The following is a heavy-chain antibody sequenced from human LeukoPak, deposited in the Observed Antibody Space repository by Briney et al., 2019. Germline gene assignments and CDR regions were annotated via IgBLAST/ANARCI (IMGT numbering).Heavy chain of an antibody. CDR1: GGTFSSYV. D-gene: IGHD2-2*01. CDR2: IIPIFGAA. J-gene: IGHJ4*02. Sequence: ASVKVSCKASGGTFSSYVISWVRQAPGQGLEWMGGIIPIFGAANYAQKFQGRVTITADESTSTAYMELSSLRSEDTAVYYCARVGCSSTSCYRLLDPHWGQGTLVTVSS. V-gene: IGHV1-69*13. CDR3: ARVGCSSTSCYRLLDPH.